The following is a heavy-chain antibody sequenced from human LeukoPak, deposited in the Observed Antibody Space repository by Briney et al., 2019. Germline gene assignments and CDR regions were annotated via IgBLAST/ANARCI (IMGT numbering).Heavy chain of an antibody. D-gene: IGHD4-17*01. CDR2: IGPDGTGK. V-gene: IGHV3-7*03. CDR3: AKDLYGDLSLVDY. Sequence: PGGSLRLSCAASGFTFGTYWMTWVRQVPGTGLEWVANIGPDGTGKNYGDSVKGRFTISRDNVKNSLYLQMNSLRAEDTALYYCAKDLYGDLSLVDYWGQGTLVTVSS. CDR1: GFTFGTYW. J-gene: IGHJ4*02.